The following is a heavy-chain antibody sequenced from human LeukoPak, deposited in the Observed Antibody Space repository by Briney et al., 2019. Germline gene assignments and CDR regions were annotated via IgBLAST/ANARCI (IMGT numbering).Heavy chain of an antibody. CDR1: GFTFSSYG. V-gene: IGHV3-30*03. Sequence: PGRSLRLSCAASGFTFSSYGMHWVRQAPGKGLEWVAVISYDGSNKYYADSVKGRFTISRDNSKNTLYLQMNSLRAEDTAVYYCARSGGSGSYYESYFDYWGQGTLVTVSS. CDR3: ARSGGSGSYYESYFDY. D-gene: IGHD3-10*01. CDR2: ISYDGSNK. J-gene: IGHJ4*02.